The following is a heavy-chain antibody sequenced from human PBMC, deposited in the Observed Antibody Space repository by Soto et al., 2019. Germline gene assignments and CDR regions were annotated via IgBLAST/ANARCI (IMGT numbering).Heavy chain of an antibody. J-gene: IGHJ4*02. Sequence: SETLSLTCTVSGGSISSGDYYWSWIRQPPGKGLEWIGCIYYSGSTYYNPSLKSRVTISVDTSKNQFSLKLSSVTAADTAVYYCARRNHFGVVSYWGQGTLVTVSS. CDR1: GGSISSGDYY. V-gene: IGHV4-39*01. CDR3: ARRNHFGVVSY. D-gene: IGHD3-3*01. CDR2: IYYSGST.